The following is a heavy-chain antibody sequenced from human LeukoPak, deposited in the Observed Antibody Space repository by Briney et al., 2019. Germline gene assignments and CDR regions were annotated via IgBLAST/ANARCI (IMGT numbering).Heavy chain of an antibody. J-gene: IGHJ4*02. V-gene: IGHV4-39*01. CDR3: ARLGRYDTLTRYYPDF. CDR2: IYYSGSP. D-gene: IGHD3-9*01. CDR1: GGSVSSSDYY. Sequence: SETLSLTCTVSGGSVSSSDYYWGWIRQPPGKGLEWIGSIYYSGSPYYNPSLKTRVTISVDTSKNQFSLRLNSVTAADTAVYYCARLGRYDTLTRYYPDFWGQGTLVTVSS.